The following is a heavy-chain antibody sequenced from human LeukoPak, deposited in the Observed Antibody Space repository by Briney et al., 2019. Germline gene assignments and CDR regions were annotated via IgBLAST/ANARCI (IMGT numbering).Heavy chain of an antibody. Sequence: GESLKISCQGSGYTFTAYWIGWVRQMPGKGLEWVGIIHPGDSDTRYSPSFQGQVTISADKSITTAYLQWSSLKASDTAMYYCGRHQHSWSYGAFDIWGQGTMVTVSS. CDR3: GRHQHSWSYGAFDI. D-gene: IGHD1-26*01. CDR1: GYTFTAYW. V-gene: IGHV5-51*01. CDR2: IHPGDSDT. J-gene: IGHJ3*02.